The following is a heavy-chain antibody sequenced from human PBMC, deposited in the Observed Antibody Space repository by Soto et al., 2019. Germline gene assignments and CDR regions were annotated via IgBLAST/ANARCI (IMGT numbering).Heavy chain of an antibody. CDR1: GFTYSSYA. J-gene: IGHJ4*02. D-gene: IGHD2-15*01. CDR3: AQVRGVVALDGYFDC. V-gene: IGHV3-23*01. Sequence: EVQLLESGGGLVQPGGSLRLACVASGFTYSSYAMTWVRQAPGKGLEWVSGISGSGGSTYYADSVKGRFIISRDNSKNTLYLQMNSLRAEDTAEYFCAQVRGVVALDGYFDCWGQGTLVTVSS. CDR2: ISGSGGST.